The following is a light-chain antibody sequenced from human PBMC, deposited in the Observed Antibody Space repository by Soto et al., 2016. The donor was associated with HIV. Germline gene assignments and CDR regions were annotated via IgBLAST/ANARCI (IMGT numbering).Light chain of an antibody. J-gene: IGLJ2*01. CDR2: DDS. Sequence: SYELTQPPSVSVSPGQTASITCSGDTLPKQYAYWYQQKPGQAPVLVVYDDSGRPSGIPERFSGSNSGNTATLTISRVEAGDEADYYCQVWDSSSDHVVFGGGTKLDRP. CDR1: TLPKQY. CDR3: QVWDSSSDHVV. V-gene: IGLV3-21*02.